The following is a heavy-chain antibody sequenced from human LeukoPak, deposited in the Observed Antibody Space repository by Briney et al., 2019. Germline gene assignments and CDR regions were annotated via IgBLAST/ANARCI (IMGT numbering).Heavy chain of an antibody. CDR1: GGSISSGGYY. Sequence: SQTLSLTCTVSGGSISSGGYYWSWIRQHPGKGLEWIGYIYYSGSTYYNPSLKSRVTISVDTSKNQFSLKLSSVTAADTAVYYCARILSDDDYGDYYFHYWGQGTLVTVSS. J-gene: IGHJ4*02. V-gene: IGHV4-31*03. CDR2: IYYSGST. CDR3: ARILSDDDYGDYYFHY. D-gene: IGHD4-17*01.